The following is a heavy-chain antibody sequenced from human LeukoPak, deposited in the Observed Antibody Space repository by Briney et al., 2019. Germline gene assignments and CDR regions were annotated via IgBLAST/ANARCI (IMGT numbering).Heavy chain of an antibody. J-gene: IGHJ6*03. CDR3: ARGEYYYGSGSYWGRSLPNYYMDV. CDR2: IYTSGST. Sequence: PSETLSLTCTVSGGSISSSSYYWGWIRQPPGKGLEWIGRIYTSGSTNYNPSLKSRVTISVDTSKNQFSLKLSSVTAADTAVYYCARGEYYYGSGSYWGRSLPNYYMDVWGKGTTVTISS. CDR1: GGSISSSSYY. D-gene: IGHD3-10*01. V-gene: IGHV4-39*07.